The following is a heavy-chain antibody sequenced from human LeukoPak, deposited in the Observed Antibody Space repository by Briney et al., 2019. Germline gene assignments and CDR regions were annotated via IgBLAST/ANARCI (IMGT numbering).Heavy chain of an antibody. V-gene: IGHV3-23*01. CDR1: GFTFSSYG. CDR3: AKDPVRYFDWFDP. CDR2: ISGSGGST. Sequence: GGTPRLSCAASGFTFSSYGMSWVRQAPGKRLEWVSGISGSGGSTYYADSVKGRFTISRDNSKNTLYLQMNSLRAEDTAVYYCAKDPVRYFDWFDPWGQGTLVTVSS. J-gene: IGHJ5*02. D-gene: IGHD3-9*01.